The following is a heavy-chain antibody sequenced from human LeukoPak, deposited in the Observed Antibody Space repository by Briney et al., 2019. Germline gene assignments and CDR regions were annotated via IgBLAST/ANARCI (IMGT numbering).Heavy chain of an antibody. CDR1: GGSISSYY. V-gene: IGHV4-4*07. CDR3: ARVPGPNWFDP. CDR2: IYTSGST. J-gene: IGHJ5*02. Sequence: SETLSLTCTVSGGSISSYYWSWIRQPAGKGLEWIGRIYTSGSTNSNPSLKSRVTISVDTSKNHFSLKLSSVTAADTAVYYCARVPGPNWFDPWGQGTLVTVSS.